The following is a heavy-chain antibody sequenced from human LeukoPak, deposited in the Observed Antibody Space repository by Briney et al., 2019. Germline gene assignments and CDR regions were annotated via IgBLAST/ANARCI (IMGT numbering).Heavy chain of an antibody. CDR1: GFSLSSYW. V-gene: IGHV3-7*01. D-gene: IGHD3-22*01. J-gene: IGHJ6*03. Sequence: GGSLRLSCAASGFSLSSYWMSWVRQAPGKGLEWVANIKQDGSEKYYVDSVKGRFTISRDNAKKSLYLQMNSLRAEDTAVYYCARRGAWSSGYQGTTYYMDVWGKGTTVTVPS. CDR3: ARRGAWSSGYQGTTYYMDV. CDR2: IKQDGSEK.